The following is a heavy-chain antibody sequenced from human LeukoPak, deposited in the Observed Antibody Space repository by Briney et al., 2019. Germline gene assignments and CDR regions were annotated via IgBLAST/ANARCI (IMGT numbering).Heavy chain of an antibody. CDR3: ARERLYGVLALDY. J-gene: IGHJ4*02. V-gene: IGHV3-7*01. D-gene: IGHD4-17*01. Sequence: GGSLRLSCAASEFTFSTYWMSWVRQAPGKGLERVANIKEDGSKKNYVDSVRGRFTISRDNAKNSLHLQINSLRAEDTAVYYCARERLYGVLALDYWGQGTLVTVSS. CDR1: EFTFSTYW. CDR2: IKEDGSKK.